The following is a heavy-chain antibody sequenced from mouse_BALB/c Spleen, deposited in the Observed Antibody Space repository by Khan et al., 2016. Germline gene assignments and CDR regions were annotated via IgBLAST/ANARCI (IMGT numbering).Heavy chain of an antibody. CDR2: IWSAGGT. CDR1: AFSLTSYG. D-gene: IGHD1-1*02. Sequence: QVQLKESGPDPVAPSQSLSITCTVPAFSLTSYGVHWVRQPPRKGLGWLVVIWSAGGTTYNSALKSRLSIRKHNSKSQVFLKMNSLRTDDTAMYYCARRDGGGVAMDYWGQGSSVTVSS. J-gene: IGHJ4*01. CDR3: ARRDGGGVAMDY. V-gene: IGHV2-6*02.